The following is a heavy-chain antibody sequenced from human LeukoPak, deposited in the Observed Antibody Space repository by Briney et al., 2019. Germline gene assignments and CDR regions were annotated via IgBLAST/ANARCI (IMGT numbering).Heavy chain of an antibody. D-gene: IGHD4-17*01. Sequence: GASVKVSCKVSGYTLTELSMHWVRQAPGKGLEWMGGFDPEDGETIYAQKFQGRVTMTEDTSTDTAYMELSSLRSEDTAVYYCATADDYGDYGWFDPWGQGTLVTVSS. CDR3: ATADDYGDYGWFDP. J-gene: IGHJ5*02. CDR2: FDPEDGET. CDR1: GYTLTELS. V-gene: IGHV1-24*01.